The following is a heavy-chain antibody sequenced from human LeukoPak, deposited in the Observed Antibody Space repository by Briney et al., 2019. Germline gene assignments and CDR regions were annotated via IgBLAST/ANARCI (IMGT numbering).Heavy chain of an antibody. J-gene: IGHJ4*02. CDR2: IYYSGGT. Sequence: SETLSLTCTVSGGSISSYYWSWLRQPPGQGLEWIGYIYYSGGTNYNPSLKSRVTISVDTSKNQFSLKLSSVTAADTAVYYCARDDTGVIRGIRFHYWGQGTLVTVSS. D-gene: IGHD3-10*01. CDR1: GGSISSYY. CDR3: ARDDTGVIRGIRFHY. V-gene: IGHV4-59*12.